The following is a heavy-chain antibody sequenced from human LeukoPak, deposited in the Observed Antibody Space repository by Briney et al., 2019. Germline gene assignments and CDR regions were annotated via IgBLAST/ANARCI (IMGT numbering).Heavy chain of an antibody. Sequence: PSETLSLTCTVSGGSITNYYWTWIRQPPGKGLEWIGYIHYSGSTNYNPSLKSRVTISVDTSKNQFSLKLSSVTAADTAVYYCAREFEVGATTDYFDYWGQGTLVTVSS. CDR2: IHYSGST. CDR3: AREFEVGATTDYFDY. CDR1: GGSITNYY. D-gene: IGHD1-26*01. J-gene: IGHJ4*02. V-gene: IGHV4-59*12.